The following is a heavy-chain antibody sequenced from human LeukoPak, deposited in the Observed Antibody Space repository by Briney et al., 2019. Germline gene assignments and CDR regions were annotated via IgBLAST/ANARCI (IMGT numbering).Heavy chain of an antibody. Sequence: PGGSLRLSCAASGFTFSSYAMHWVRQAPGKGLEYVSAISSNGGSTYYANSVKGRFTISRDNSKNTLYLQMGSLRAEDMAVYYCARDRWLQVLDYWGQGTLVTVSS. CDR2: ISSNGGST. D-gene: IGHD5-24*01. J-gene: IGHJ4*02. CDR1: GFTFSSYA. CDR3: ARDRWLQVLDY. V-gene: IGHV3-64*01.